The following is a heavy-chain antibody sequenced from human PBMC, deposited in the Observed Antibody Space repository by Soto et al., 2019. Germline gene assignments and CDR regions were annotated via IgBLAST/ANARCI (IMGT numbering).Heavy chain of an antibody. Sequence: SETLSLTCIVFGGSINSGDYYWSWIRQSPGKGLEWIGYIDYSGSTYYNPSLKSPISMSLDTSKNQFSLKMYSVTAADTAMYYCARQDYYFYYFDYWGQGTLVTVSS. V-gene: IGHV4-30-4*01. D-gene: IGHD2-21*02. CDR3: ARQDYYFYYFDY. CDR1: GGSINSGDYY. CDR2: IDYSGST. J-gene: IGHJ4*02.